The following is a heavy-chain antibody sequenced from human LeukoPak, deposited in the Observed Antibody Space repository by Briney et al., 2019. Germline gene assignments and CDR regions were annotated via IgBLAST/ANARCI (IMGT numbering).Heavy chain of an antibody. J-gene: IGHJ6*03. CDR3: ARDSGSYYLGHYYMDV. Sequence: PGGSLRLSCAASGFTFSSYAMSWVRQAPGKGLEWVSSISSSSSYIYYADSVKGRFTISRDNAKNSLYLQMNSLRAEDTAVYYCARDSGSYYLGHYYMDVWGKGTTVTVSS. D-gene: IGHD1-26*01. V-gene: IGHV3-21*01. CDR2: ISSSSSYI. CDR1: GFTFSSYA.